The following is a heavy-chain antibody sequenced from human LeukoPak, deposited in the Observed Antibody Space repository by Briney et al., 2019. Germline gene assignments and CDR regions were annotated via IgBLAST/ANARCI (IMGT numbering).Heavy chain of an antibody. D-gene: IGHD3-10*01. J-gene: IGHJ4*02. Sequence: PSETLSLTCTVSGGSINTQYWSWIRQPAGKGLEWIGRIYSSGGTNYNTSLMTRLTMSVDTSRNQISLNLHSVTAADTAVYYCARDLIHGSGTYCKPLRYWGLGILVTVSS. CDR2: IYSSGGT. V-gene: IGHV4-4*07. CDR3: ARDLIHGSGTYCKPLRY. CDR1: GGSINTQY.